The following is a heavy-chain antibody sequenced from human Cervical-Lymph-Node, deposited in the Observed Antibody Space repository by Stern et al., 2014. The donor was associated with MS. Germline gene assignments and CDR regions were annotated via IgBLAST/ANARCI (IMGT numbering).Heavy chain of an antibody. D-gene: IGHD2-21*01. CDR2: ITPLVDAT. CDR3: ARGDSEAPIYYFDY. Sequence: VQLVESGAEVKKPGSSVKVSCQTSRGTFSTFAIGWVRQAPGKGLEWMGGITPLVDATTYAQKFQGRLAITADESTRTAYMELSSLRPDDTAMYYCARGDSEAPIYYFDYWGQGTLVTVSS. J-gene: IGHJ4*02. V-gene: IGHV1-69*01. CDR1: RGTFSTFA.